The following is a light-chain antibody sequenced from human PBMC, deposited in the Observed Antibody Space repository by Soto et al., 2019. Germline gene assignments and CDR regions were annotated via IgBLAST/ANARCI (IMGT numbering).Light chain of an antibody. J-gene: IGKJ4*01. V-gene: IGKV1-9*01. CDR3: QQFWTYPLT. CDR1: QDVSRS. CDR2: AAS. Sequence: DTQLTQSPSFLSPSLVDRATIACRASQDVSRSVGWYQQKPGPAPKLLISAASTLNSGVPSRFSGSGSGTDFTLTISSLQPEDFAAYYCQQFWTYPLTFGGGTKVDIK.